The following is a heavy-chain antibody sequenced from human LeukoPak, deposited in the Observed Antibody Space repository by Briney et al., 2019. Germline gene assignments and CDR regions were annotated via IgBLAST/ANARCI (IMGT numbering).Heavy chain of an antibody. CDR2: INHSGST. V-gene: IGHV4-34*01. Sequence: PSETLSLTCAVYGGSFSGYYWSWIRQPPGKGLEWIGEINHSGSTNYNPSLKSRVTISVDTSKNQFSLKLSSVTAADTAVYYCARNRWFGENWFDPWGQGTLVTVSS. CDR1: GGSFSGYY. J-gene: IGHJ5*02. CDR3: ARNRWFGENWFDP. D-gene: IGHD3-10*01.